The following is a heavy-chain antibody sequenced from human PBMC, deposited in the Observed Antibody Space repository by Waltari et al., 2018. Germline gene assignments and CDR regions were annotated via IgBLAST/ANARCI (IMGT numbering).Heavy chain of an antibody. V-gene: IGHV3-74*01. J-gene: IGHJ2*01. Sequence: EVQLVESGGGLVQPGGSLGLSCVTSGFTFSSYWMHWVRQVPGKGLVWVSRINSDGITTSYADSVKCRFTISRDNAKNTLYLQMNSLRADDTSVYYCARAQLTMARNLDLWGRGTLVTVSS. CDR3: ARAQLTMARNLDL. D-gene: IGHD3-10*01. CDR1: GFTFSSYW. CDR2: INSDGITT.